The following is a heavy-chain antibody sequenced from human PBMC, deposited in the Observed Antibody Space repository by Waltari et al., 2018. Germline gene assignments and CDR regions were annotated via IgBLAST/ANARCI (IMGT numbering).Heavy chain of an antibody. CDR3: ARDMGQYTNYVAY. Sequence: EVQLVESGGGLVQPGGSLRLSCAASGFTFGTHWMSWVRQAPGKGREGVDNINEDGRDIYYVDSVKGRCTIARDNAKNSLYLQRNSLRAEDTAVYYCARDMGQYTNYVAYWGQGTLVIVSS. V-gene: IGHV3-7*03. CDR1: GFTFGTHW. CDR2: INEDGRDI. J-gene: IGHJ4*02. D-gene: IGHD3-10*01.